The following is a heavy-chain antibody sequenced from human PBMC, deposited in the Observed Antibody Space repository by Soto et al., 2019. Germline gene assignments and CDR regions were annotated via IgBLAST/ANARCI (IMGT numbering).Heavy chain of an antibody. CDR2: ISSSGSTI. Sequence: GGSLRLSCAASGFTFSGYYMRWIRQGPGKGLEWVSYISSSGSTIYYADSVKGRFTISRDNAKNSLYLQMNSLRAEDTAVYYCARDKDILTGYYMASFDYWGQGTLVTVSS. J-gene: IGHJ4*02. CDR1: GFTFSGYY. D-gene: IGHD3-9*01. CDR3: ARDKDILTGYYMASFDY. V-gene: IGHV3-11*01.